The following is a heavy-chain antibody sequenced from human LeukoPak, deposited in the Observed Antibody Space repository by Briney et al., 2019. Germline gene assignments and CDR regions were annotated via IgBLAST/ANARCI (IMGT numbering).Heavy chain of an antibody. CDR3: ARTAEGGYTYDSFNYYYMDV. Sequence: SETLSLTCTVSGGSISSYYWSWIRQPPGKGLEWIGYIYYSGSTNYNPSLKTRVTISVDTSKNQFSLKLSSVPAADTAVYYCARTAEGGYTYDSFNYYYMDVWGKGTPVTISS. V-gene: IGHV4-59*01. CDR1: GGSISSYY. D-gene: IGHD5-18*01. J-gene: IGHJ6*03. CDR2: IYYSGST.